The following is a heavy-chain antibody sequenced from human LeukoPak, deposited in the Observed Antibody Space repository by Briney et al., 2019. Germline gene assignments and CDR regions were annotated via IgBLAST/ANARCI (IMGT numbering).Heavy chain of an antibody. CDR2: IYYSGST. Sequence: PSETLSLTCTVSGGSISSYYWSWIRQPPGKGLEWIGYIYYSGSTNYNPSLKSRVTISVDTSKNQFSLKLSSVTAADTAVYYCARGRGYDILTGYFSYYFDYWGQGTLVTVSS. CDR3: ARGRGYDILTGYFSYYFDY. J-gene: IGHJ4*02. D-gene: IGHD3-9*01. CDR1: GGSISSYY. V-gene: IGHV4-59*12.